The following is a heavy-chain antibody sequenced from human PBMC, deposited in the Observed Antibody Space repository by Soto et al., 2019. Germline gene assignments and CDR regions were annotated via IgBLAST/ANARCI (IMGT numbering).Heavy chain of an antibody. V-gene: IGHV4-39*02. D-gene: IGHD2-2*01. CDR1: GGSISYNSYY. Sequence: QLKLQESGPGLVKPSETLSLTCSVSGGSISYNSYYWGWIRQPPGKGLEWVGGIFYTGTTYYSPSLKDRVTISVDTSKNSFSPNLTSVTAADTAVYFCARLVVVAPVANAWGQGTLVTVSS. CDR2: IFYTGTT. J-gene: IGHJ5*02. CDR3: ARLVVVAPVANA.